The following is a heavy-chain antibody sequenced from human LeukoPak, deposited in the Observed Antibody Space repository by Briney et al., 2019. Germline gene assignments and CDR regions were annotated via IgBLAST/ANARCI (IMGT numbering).Heavy chain of an antibody. J-gene: IGHJ4*02. Sequence: ASVKVSCKASGGTFSSYAISWVRQAPGQGLEWMGGIIPIFGTANYAQKFQGRVTMTRDMSTSTVYMELSSLRSEDTAVYYCARATHSVHYFDYWGQGTLVTVSS. CDR1: GGTFSSYA. D-gene: IGHD5/OR15-5a*01. CDR3: ARATHSVHYFDY. CDR2: IIPIFGTA. V-gene: IGHV1-69*05.